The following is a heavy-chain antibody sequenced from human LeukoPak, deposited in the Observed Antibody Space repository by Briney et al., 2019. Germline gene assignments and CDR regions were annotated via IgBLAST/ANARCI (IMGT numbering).Heavy chain of an antibody. CDR1: GFSFSDYW. J-gene: IGHJ6*04. D-gene: IGHD4-11*01. V-gene: IGHV3-74*01. CDR3: GRDNNYKVDV. CDR2: IKTDGSVT. Sequence: PGGPLRLSCAASGFSFSDYWMVWVRQAPGKGLVWVSNIKTDGSVTNYADSVKGRSTISRDNAKNTLYLQMNSLRAEDTAVYYCGRDNNYKVDVWGKGTTVTVSS.